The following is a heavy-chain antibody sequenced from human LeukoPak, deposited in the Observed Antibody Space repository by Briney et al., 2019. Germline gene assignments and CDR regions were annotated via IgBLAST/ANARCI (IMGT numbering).Heavy chain of an antibody. V-gene: IGHV3-48*04. D-gene: IGHD6-13*01. CDR3: AREGIAAAGTYFDY. CDR1: GFTFSSYS. J-gene: IGHJ4*02. CDR2: ISSSSSTI. Sequence: GGSLRLSCAASGFTFSSYSMNWVRQAPGKGLEWVSYISSSSSTIYYADSVKGRFIISRDNAKNSLYLQMNSLRAEDTAVYYCAREGIAAAGTYFDYWGQGTLVTVSS.